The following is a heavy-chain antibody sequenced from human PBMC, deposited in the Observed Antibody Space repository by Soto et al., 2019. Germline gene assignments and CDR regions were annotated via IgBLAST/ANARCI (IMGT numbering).Heavy chain of an antibody. V-gene: IGHV1-24*01. CDR1: GYTLTELS. CDR2: FDPEDGET. CDR3: ATGLSLGLRYFDL. J-gene: IGHJ2*01. Sequence: QVQLVQSGAEVKKPGASVKVSCKVSGYTLTELSMHWVRQAPGKGLVWMGGFDPEDGETIYAQKFQGRVTITEDTSTDTAYMELSSLRSEDTAVYYCATGLSLGLRYFDLWGRGTLVTVSS. D-gene: IGHD7-27*01.